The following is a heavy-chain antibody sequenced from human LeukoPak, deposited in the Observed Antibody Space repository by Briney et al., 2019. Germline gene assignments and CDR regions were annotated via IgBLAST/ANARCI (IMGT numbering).Heavy chain of an antibody. CDR3: ASPPKIGYCSGGSCYSSPYYYGMDV. D-gene: IGHD2-15*01. CDR2: IYYSGST. Sequence: SETLSLTCTVSGGSISNYYWSWIRQPPGKGLEWIGYIYYSGSTNHNPSLKSRVTISVDTSKNQFSLKLSSVTAADTAVYYCASPPKIGYCSGGSCYSSPYYYGMDVWGQGTTVTVSS. CDR1: GGSISNYY. J-gene: IGHJ6*02. V-gene: IGHV4-59*08.